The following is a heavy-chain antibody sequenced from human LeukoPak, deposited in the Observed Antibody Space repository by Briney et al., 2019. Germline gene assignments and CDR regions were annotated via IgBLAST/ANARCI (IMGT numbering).Heavy chain of an antibody. D-gene: IGHD3-22*01. CDR3: ARDRFYQHRSGYYGFDY. J-gene: IGHJ4*02. V-gene: IGHV4-4*07. CDR1: GGSISNYY. Sequence: SETLSLTCTVSGGSISNYYWTWIRQPAGKGLEWIGRVNPTTGNTNYDPSLKSRVTMSINTSKNQVSLQLSSVTAADTAVYFCARDRFYQHRSGYYGFDYWGQGTLVTVS. CDR2: VNPTTGNT.